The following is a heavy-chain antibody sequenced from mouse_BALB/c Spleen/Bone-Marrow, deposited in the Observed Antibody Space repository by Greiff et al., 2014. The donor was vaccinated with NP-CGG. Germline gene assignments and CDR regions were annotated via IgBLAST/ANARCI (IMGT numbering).Heavy chain of an antibody. CDR3: TRGGNWEDFDY. J-gene: IGHJ2*01. CDR1: GFTFSSFG. Sequence: EVQGVESGGGLVQPGGSRKLSCAASGFTFSSFGMHWVRQAPEKGLEWVAYISSGSRTIHYADTVKGRFTISRDNPKNTLFLQMTGLRSEDTAMYYCTRGGNWEDFDYWGQGTTLTVSS. V-gene: IGHV5-17*02. D-gene: IGHD4-1*01. CDR2: ISSGSRTI.